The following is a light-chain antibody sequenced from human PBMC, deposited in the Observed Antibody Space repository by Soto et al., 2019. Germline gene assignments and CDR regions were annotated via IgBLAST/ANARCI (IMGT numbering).Light chain of an antibody. CDR1: RSVSSTF. V-gene: IGKV3D-20*02. CDR2: AAS. CDR3: KQRSNWPL. Sequence: IVLTRSTGTLPLCSGERATVACGGSRSVSSTFLAWYQQKPGQAPRPLIYAASNRATGIPARFSGSGSGTDFTLTISSIEPQEFAVYYCKQRSNWPLFGQGTRLEIK. J-gene: IGKJ5*01.